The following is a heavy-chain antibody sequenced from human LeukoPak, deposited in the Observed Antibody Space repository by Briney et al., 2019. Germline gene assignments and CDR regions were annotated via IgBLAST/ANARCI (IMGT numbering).Heavy chain of an antibody. CDR3: AREVWSRDIGSLFDY. V-gene: IGHV1-18*04. CDR1: GYNFKTSG. Sequence: ASVKASCKTSGYNFKTSGITWVRQAPGQGLEWMGWISAQTGERHYAEKLQGRVTMTTDTSRSTGYMELKSLTSDDTAVYYCAREVWSRDIGSLFDYWGQGTLVIVSS. D-gene: IGHD1-26*01. J-gene: IGHJ4*02. CDR2: ISAQTGER.